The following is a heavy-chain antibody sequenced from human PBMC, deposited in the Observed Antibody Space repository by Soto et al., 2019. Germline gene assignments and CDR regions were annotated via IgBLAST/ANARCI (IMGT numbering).Heavy chain of an antibody. Sequence: GGSLRLSCAASGFTFSSYSMNWVRQAPGKGLEWVSSISSSSSYIYYADSVKGRFTISSDNANNSLYLQMNSLRAEDTAVYYCATLGYSGYDLLNYFDYWGQGTLVTVSS. CDR1: GFTFSSYS. V-gene: IGHV3-21*01. D-gene: IGHD5-12*01. CDR2: ISSSSSYI. J-gene: IGHJ4*02. CDR3: ATLGYSGYDLLNYFDY.